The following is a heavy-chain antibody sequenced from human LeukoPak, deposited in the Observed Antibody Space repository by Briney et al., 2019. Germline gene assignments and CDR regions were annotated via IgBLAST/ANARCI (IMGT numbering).Heavy chain of an antibody. CDR3: ARATYCSSTSCYIRNDAFDI. CDR1: GGTFSSYA. J-gene: IGHJ3*02. D-gene: IGHD2-2*02. CDR2: IIPILGIA. V-gene: IGHV1-69*04. Sequence: SVKVSCTASGGTFSSYAISWVRQAPGQGLEWMGRIIPILGIANYAQKFQGRVTITADKSTSTAYMELSSLRSDDTAVYYCARATYCSSTSCYIRNDAFDIWGQGTMVTVSS.